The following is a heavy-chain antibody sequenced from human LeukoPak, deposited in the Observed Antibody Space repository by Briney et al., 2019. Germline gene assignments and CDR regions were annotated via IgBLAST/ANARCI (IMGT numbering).Heavy chain of an antibody. CDR2: INQGGSDK. Sequence: GGSLRLSCAASGFTFSGHWMSWVRQAPGKGLEWVANINQGGSDKYYVDSVKGRFTISRDNANHLLYLQMNSLRGEDTAVYYCTRDRSRAEDDWGQGTLVTVSS. CDR3: TRDRSRAEDD. V-gene: IGHV3-7*01. J-gene: IGHJ4*02. CDR1: GFTFSGHW. D-gene: IGHD1-14*01.